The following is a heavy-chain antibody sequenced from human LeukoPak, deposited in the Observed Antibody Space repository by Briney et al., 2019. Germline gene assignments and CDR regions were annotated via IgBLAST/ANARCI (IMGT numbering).Heavy chain of an antibody. J-gene: IGHJ4*02. CDR2: IYYSGTT. CDR3: ASWLVVPAAIDY. Sequence: SQTLSLTCTVSGGSISSGDYYWTWIRQPPGKGLVWIGYIYYSGTTFYNPSLKSRVIISLDTSKNQFSLRLSSVTAADTAVYYCASWLVVPAAIDYWGQGTLVTVSS. CDR1: GGSISSGDYY. V-gene: IGHV4-30-4*01. D-gene: IGHD2-2*02.